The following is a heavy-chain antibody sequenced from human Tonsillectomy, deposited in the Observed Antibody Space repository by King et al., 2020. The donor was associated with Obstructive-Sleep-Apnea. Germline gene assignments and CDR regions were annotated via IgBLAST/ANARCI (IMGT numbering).Heavy chain of an antibody. CDR1: GYSFTSYW. Sequence: QLVQSGAEVKKPGESLRISCKGSGYSFTSYWISWVRQMPGKGLEWMGRIDPSDSYTNYSPSFQGHVTISADKSISTAYLQWSSLKASDTAMYYCASFLMWGLQAEYFQHWGQGTLVTVSS. V-gene: IGHV5-10-1*01. J-gene: IGHJ1*01. CDR2: IDPSDSYT. D-gene: IGHD1-26*01. CDR3: ASFLMWGLQAEYFQH.